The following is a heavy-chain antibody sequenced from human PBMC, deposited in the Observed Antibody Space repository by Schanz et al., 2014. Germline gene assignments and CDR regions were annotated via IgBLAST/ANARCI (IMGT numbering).Heavy chain of an antibody. D-gene: IGHD3-3*01. Sequence: QVQLVDSGGGVVQPGRSLRLSCAASGFTFSAYAMHWVRQAPGKGLEWVSLISSDGSYKHYADSVTGRFTISRDNSKITLSLQTNSPRAAHSAVYYCAIVQGYHDSWSGYYPPDYWGQGALVTVSS. V-gene: IGHV3-30*04. CDR2: ISSDGSYK. J-gene: IGHJ4*02. CDR1: GFTFSAYA. CDR3: AIVQGYHDSWSGYYPPDY.